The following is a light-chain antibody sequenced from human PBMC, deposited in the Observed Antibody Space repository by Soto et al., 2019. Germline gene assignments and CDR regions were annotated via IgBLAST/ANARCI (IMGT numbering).Light chain of an antibody. V-gene: IGKV3-15*01. J-gene: IGKJ4*01. CDR3: QQYHNWPPLT. Sequence: EIVMTQSPATLSVSPGERATLSCRASQSVSSNLAWYQQKPGQAPRLLIYGASTRATGIPARFSGSGSVTEFNITISSLQSEDFAVYYCQQYHNWPPLTFGGGSKVEI. CDR2: GAS. CDR1: QSVSSN.